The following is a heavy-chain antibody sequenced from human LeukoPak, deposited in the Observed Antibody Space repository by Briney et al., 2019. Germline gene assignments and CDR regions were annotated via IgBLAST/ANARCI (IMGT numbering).Heavy chain of an antibody. Sequence: GGSLRLSCAASGFTFRNYGMHWIRQAPGKGLEWVAGILYDGSNNYYADSVKGRFTISRDNSKNTLYLQMNSLRAEDTAVYYCARRSLESPPSDDYWGQGTLVTVSS. CDR3: ARRSLESPPSDDY. J-gene: IGHJ4*02. V-gene: IGHV3-30*03. CDR2: ILYDGSNN. D-gene: IGHD2-15*01. CDR1: GFTFRNYG.